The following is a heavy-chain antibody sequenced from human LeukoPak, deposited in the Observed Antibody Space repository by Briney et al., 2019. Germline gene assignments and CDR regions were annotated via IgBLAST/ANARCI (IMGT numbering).Heavy chain of an antibody. J-gene: IGHJ4*02. Sequence: RGSLRLSCAASGFTFRSYYMTWVRQAPGKGLEWVANINQDGSEKYYVDSVKGRFTISRDNAKNSLYLQMNSLRAEDTAVYYCTRGDYDYGDYATRSFDYWGQGTLVTVSS. CDR1: GFTFRSYY. CDR3: TRGDYDYGDYATRSFDY. D-gene: IGHD4-17*01. CDR2: INQDGSEK. V-gene: IGHV3-7*01.